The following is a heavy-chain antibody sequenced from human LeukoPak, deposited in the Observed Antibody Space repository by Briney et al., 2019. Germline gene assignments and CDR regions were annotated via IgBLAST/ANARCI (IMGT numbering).Heavy chain of an antibody. D-gene: IGHD5-18*01. CDR2: IYYSGST. Sequence: PSETLSLTCTVSGGSISSDYWSWIRQPPGKGLEWIGYIYYSGSTNYNPSLKSRVTISVDTSKNQFSLKLSSVTAADTAVYYCATGGGYSYGLFDYWGQGTLVTVSS. J-gene: IGHJ4*02. CDR1: GGSISSDY. V-gene: IGHV4-59*01. CDR3: ATGGGYSYGLFDY.